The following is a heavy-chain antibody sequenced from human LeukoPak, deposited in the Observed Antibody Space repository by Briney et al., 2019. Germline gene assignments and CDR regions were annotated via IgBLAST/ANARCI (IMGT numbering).Heavy chain of an antibody. Sequence: ASVKVSCKASGYTFTSYGISWVRQAPGQGLEWMGWISAYNGNTNYAQKLQGRVTMTTDTSTSTAYMELRSLRSDDTAVYYCARKRAYCGGDCYYYYYGMDVWGQGTTVTVSS. J-gene: IGHJ6*02. CDR2: ISAYNGNT. CDR1: GYTFTSYG. CDR3: ARKRAYCGGDCYYYYYGMDV. D-gene: IGHD2-21*02. V-gene: IGHV1-18*01.